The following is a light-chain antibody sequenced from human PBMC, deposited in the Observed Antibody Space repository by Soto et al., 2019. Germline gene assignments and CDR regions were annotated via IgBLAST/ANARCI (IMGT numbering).Light chain of an antibody. CDR2: QAS. CDR3: KQYNSYSLT. J-gene: IGKJ1*01. CDR1: QTISSW. V-gene: IGKV1-5*03. Sequence: DIQMTQSPSALSASVGDRVTITCRASQTISSWLAWYQQKPGEAHRLLICQASSLETEVQSRFSGSGCGTEFTLTIRSLQPGDFATYYCKQYNSYSLTFGQGTKVDIK.